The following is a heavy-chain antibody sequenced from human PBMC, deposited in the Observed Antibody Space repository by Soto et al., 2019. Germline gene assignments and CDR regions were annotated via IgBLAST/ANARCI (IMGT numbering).Heavy chain of an antibody. CDR2: VYHSGTT. Sequence: SETRSLPCSVSGVSITGSYWSWIRQPPGKPLEWSGYVYHSGTTPYNACLRSRVSISVHTSTNQFSLRLSSVFAGGTAVYYSAIDTAYRAGSDARHDYWGQGILVTVSS. CDR3: AIDTAYRAGSDARHDY. CDR1: GVSITGSY. D-gene: IGHD3-16*01. J-gene: IGHJ4*02. V-gene: IGHV4-59*01.